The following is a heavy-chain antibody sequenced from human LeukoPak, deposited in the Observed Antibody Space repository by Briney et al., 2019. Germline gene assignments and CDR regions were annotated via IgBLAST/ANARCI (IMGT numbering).Heavy chain of an antibody. CDR2: ISWNSDTI. D-gene: IGHD3-10*01. Sequence: GGSLRLSCAASGFISDNSVMHWVRQGPGKGLEWVSGISWNSDTIGYADSVTGRITISRDNAKKSLYLQMNSLRAEDTALYYCVKAGGAGSYYNWFDSWGQGTLVTVSS. J-gene: IGHJ5*01. CDR3: VKAGGAGSYYNWFDS. CDR1: GFISDNSV. V-gene: IGHV3-9*02.